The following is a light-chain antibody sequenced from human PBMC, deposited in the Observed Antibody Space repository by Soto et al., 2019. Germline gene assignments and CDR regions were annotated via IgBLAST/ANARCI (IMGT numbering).Light chain of an antibody. Sequence: EIVLTQSPAALSLSPGERATLSCRASQSVSSYLAWYQQKPGQAPRLLIYDASNRATGIPARFSGSGSGTDFALTIRSLEAEDFAVYYCQQRRNWPPTFGQGTRLVIK. CDR3: QQRRNWPPT. J-gene: IGKJ5*01. V-gene: IGKV3-11*01. CDR1: QSVSSY. CDR2: DAS.